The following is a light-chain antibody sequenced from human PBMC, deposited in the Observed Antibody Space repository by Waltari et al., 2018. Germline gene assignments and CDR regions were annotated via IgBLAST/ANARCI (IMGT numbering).Light chain of an antibody. V-gene: IGKV2-29*02. Sequence: DTVMTQSPLFLSVTPGQPASISCKSSQSLLHTDGKTQLFWYLQKPGQSPQLLIYEASNRFSGVPERFSGSGSGTDFTLTISRVEAEDVGVYYCMQGIQLPFTFGPGTKVEI. CDR1: QSLLHTDGKTQ. CDR3: MQGIQLPFT. CDR2: EAS. J-gene: IGKJ3*01.